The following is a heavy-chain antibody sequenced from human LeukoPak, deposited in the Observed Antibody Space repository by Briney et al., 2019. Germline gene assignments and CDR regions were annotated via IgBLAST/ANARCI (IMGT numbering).Heavy chain of an antibody. CDR3: ARDSARVAARPWWFDP. CDR1: GYTFTSYY. D-gene: IGHD6-6*01. J-gene: IGHJ5*02. Sequence: ASVKVSCKASGYTFTSYYMHWVRQAPGQGLEWMGIINASGGSTSYAQKFQGRVTMTRDMSTSTVYMELSSLRSEDTAVYYCARDSARVAARPWWFDPWGQGTLVTVSS. V-gene: IGHV1-46*01. CDR2: INASGGST.